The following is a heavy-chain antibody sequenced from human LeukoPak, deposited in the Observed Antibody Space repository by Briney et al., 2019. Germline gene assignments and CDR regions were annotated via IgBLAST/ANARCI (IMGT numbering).Heavy chain of an antibody. V-gene: IGHV3-15*01. CDR3: TTDHRNDFWSGYYEPKTFDY. CDR2: IKSKTDGGTT. D-gene: IGHD3-3*01. CDR1: GFTFSNAW. Sequence: GGSLRLSCAASGFTFSNAWMSWVRQAPGKGLEWVGRIKSKTDGGTTDYAAPAKGRFTISRDDSKNTLYLQMNSLKTEDTAVYYCTTDHRNDFWSGYYEPKTFDYWGQGTLVTVSS. J-gene: IGHJ4*02.